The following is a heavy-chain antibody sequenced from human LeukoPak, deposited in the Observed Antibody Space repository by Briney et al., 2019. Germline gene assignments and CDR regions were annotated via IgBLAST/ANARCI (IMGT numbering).Heavy chain of an antibody. CDR3: AINRGGYPAPFDI. CDR1: GGSISSYY. V-gene: IGHV4-59*01. J-gene: IGHJ3*02. CDR2: IYYSGST. D-gene: IGHD3-16*02. Sequence: PSETLSLTCTVSGGSISSYYWSWIRQPPGKGLEWIGYIYYSGSTNYNPSLKSRVAISVDTSKNQFSLKLSSVTAADTAVYYCAINRGGYPAPFDIWGHGTMVTVSS.